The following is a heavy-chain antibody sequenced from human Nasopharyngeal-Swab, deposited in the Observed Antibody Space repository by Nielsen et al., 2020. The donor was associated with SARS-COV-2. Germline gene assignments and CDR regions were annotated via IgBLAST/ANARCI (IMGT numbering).Heavy chain of an antibody. CDR3: ARAGGGYSYADY. CDR2: ISYDESNK. CDR1: GITFRNYA. D-gene: IGHD5-18*01. J-gene: IGHJ4*02. Sequence: GGSLRPPCAAPGITFRNYAIHWVRHAPGKGLEWVTVISYDESNKYYADSVKGRFTISRDNSKNTLYLQMNSLRAEDTAVYYCARAGGGYSYADYWGQGTLVTVSS. V-gene: IGHV3-30-3*01.